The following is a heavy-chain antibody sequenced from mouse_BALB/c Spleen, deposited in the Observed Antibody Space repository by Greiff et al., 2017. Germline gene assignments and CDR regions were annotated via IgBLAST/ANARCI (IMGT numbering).Heavy chain of an antibody. V-gene: IGHV5-17*02. D-gene: IGHD1-1*01. CDR1: GFTFSSFG. J-gene: IGHJ4*01. CDR2: ISSGSSTI. CDR3: ARGSTTVVAPYYYATDY. Sequence: EVKLMESGGGLVQPGGSRKLSCAASGFTFSSFGMHWVRQAPEKGLEWVAYISSGSSTIYYADTVKGRFTISRDNPKNTLFLQMTSLRSEDTAMYYCARGSTTVVAPYYYATDYWGQGTSVTVSS.